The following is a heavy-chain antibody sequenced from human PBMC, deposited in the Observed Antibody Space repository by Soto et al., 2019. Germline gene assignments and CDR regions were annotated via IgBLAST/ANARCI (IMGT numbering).Heavy chain of an antibody. CDR2: IDGVGAGT. V-gene: IGHV3-74*01. Sequence: EVQLVQSGGGSVQPGGSLRLSCAASGFTFTNYWMHWVRQVPGKGLVWVSRIDGVGAGTSYSDSVRGRFTISRDNAENMLYLQMNSLRAADTAVYYCTTLFEYWGQGTLVTVSS. CDR1: GFTFTNYW. J-gene: IGHJ4*02. CDR3: TTLFEY.